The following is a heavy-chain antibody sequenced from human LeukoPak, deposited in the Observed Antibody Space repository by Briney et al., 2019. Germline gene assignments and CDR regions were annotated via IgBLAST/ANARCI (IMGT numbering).Heavy chain of an antibody. V-gene: IGHV3-30*02. D-gene: IGHD3-22*01. J-gene: IGHJ4*02. CDR3: AKGAYYDSSGYQISGYYFDY. CDR1: GFTFRSYG. CDR2: IRYDGSNK. Sequence: GGSLRLSCAASGFTFRSYGMHWVRQAPGKGLEWVAFIRYDGSNKYYADSVKGRFTISRDNSKNTLYLQMNSLRAEDTAVYYCAKGAYYDSSGYQISGYYFDYWGQGTLVTVSS.